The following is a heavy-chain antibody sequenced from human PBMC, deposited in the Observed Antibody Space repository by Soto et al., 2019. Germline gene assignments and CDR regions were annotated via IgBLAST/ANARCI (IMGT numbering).Heavy chain of an antibody. CDR3: NTEEQSTVTTVDY. D-gene: IGHD4-17*01. CDR1: GFTFSNAW. V-gene: IGHV3-15*05. Sequence: EVQLVESGGGLVKPGGSLRLSCAASGFTFSNAWMSWVRQAPGKGLEWVGRIKSKTDGGTTDYAAPVKGRFTISRYDLQATLYLQMYSLKTDDTVGYYCNTEEQSTVTTVDYWGQGTLVTVSS. CDR2: IKSKTDGGTT. J-gene: IGHJ4*02.